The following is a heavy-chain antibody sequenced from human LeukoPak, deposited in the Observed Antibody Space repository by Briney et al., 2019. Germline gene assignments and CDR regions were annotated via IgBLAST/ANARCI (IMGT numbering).Heavy chain of an antibody. CDR3: ARGIAAAGNPNWFDP. CDR1: GFIFSSYA. V-gene: IGHV3-33*01. D-gene: IGHD6-13*01. Sequence: PGGSLRLSCAASGFIFSSYAMHWVRQAPGTGLEWVAVIWADGSSKYYADSMKGRFTISRDNSKDTLYLQMNSLRAEDTAVYYCARGIAAAGNPNWFDPWGQGTLVTVSS. CDR2: IWADGSSK. J-gene: IGHJ5*02.